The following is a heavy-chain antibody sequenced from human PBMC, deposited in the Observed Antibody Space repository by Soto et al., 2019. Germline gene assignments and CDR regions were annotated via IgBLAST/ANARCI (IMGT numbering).Heavy chain of an antibody. V-gene: IGHV3-48*02. D-gene: IGHD3-16*01. CDR3: AREMGACSDSSCYPGPYDS. J-gene: IGHJ5*02. CDR1: GFTFTSYS. CDR2: ITSKSTTI. Sequence: VGSLRLSCAASGFTFTSYSMNWVRQAPGQGLEWVSYITSKSTTIKYADSVKGRFTVSRDNAKNSLYLQLNSLRDEDTAVYYCAREMGACSDSSCYPGPYDSWGQGTLVTVSS.